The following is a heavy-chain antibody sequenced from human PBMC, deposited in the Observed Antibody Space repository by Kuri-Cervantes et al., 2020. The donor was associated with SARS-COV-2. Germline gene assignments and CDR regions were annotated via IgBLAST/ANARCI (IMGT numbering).Heavy chain of an antibody. Sequence: SVKVSCKASGGTFSSYAISWVRQAPGQGREWMGGIIPIFGTANYAQKFQGRVTITADESTRTAYMELSSLRSEDTAVYCCARGGGTYYDFWSGYYYWGQGTLVTVSS. J-gene: IGHJ4*02. D-gene: IGHD3-3*01. CDR2: IIPIFGTA. V-gene: IGHV1-69*13. CDR3: ARGGGTYYDFWSGYYY. CDR1: GGTFSSYA.